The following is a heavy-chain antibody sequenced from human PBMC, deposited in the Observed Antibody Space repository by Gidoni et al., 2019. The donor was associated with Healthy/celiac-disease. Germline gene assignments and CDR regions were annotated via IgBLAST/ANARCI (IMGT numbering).Heavy chain of an antibody. Sequence: QVQLQESAPGLVKPSETLSLACAVSGGSMGSYYWSWLRQPPGNGLEWIGYIYSSGSPNYNPSLKSRVTISVDTSKNQFSLKLGSVTAADTAVYYCSRLGVRVVILHHDAFDIWGQGTLVTVSS. J-gene: IGHJ3*02. D-gene: IGHD3-10*01. CDR2: IYSSGSP. CDR1: GGSMGSYY. V-gene: IGHV4-59*01. CDR3: SRLGVRVVILHHDAFDI.